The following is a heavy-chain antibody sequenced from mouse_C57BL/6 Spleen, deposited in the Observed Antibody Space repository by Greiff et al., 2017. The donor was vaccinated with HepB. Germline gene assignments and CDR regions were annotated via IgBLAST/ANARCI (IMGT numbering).Heavy chain of an antibody. CDR3: ARPSTGMVTTPFAY. D-gene: IGHD2-2*01. CDR1: GYKFTDYY. CDR2: INPNNGGT. Sequence: EVQLQQSGPELVKPGASVKISCKASGYKFTDYYMNWVKQSHGKSLEWIGDINPNNGGTSYNQKFKGKATLTVDKSSSTAYMELRSLTSEDSAVYYCARPSTGMVTTPFAYWGQGTLVTVSA. V-gene: IGHV1-26*01. J-gene: IGHJ3*01.